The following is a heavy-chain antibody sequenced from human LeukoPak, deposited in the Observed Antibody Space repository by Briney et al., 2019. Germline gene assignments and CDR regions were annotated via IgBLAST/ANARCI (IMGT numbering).Heavy chain of an antibody. J-gene: IGHJ4*02. CDR3: AKDVEVFGVVVYFDY. CDR2: IGGSGGST. Sequence: GGSLRLSCAASGFTFSSYAMSWVRQAPGKGLEWVSAIGGSGGSTYYADSVKGRFTISRDNSKNTLYLQMNSLRAEDTAVYYCAKDVEVFGVVVYFDYWGQGTLVTVSS. D-gene: IGHD3-3*01. CDR1: GFTFSSYA. V-gene: IGHV3-23*01.